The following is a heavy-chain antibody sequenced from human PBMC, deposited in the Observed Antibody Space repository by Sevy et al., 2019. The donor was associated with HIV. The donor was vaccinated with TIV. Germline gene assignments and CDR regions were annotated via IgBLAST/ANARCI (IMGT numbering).Heavy chain of an antibody. V-gene: IGHV3-73*01. CDR1: GFTFSGSA. J-gene: IGHJ4*02. D-gene: IGHD6-13*01. Sequence: GGSLRLSCAASGFTFSGSAMHWVRQASGKGLEWVGRIRSKANIYVTAYAASAKGRFTISRDDSKNTSYLQMNSLKTEDTAVYYCTGDSSSSYYFDYWGQGTLVTVSS. CDR2: IRSKANIYVT. CDR3: TGDSSSSYYFDY.